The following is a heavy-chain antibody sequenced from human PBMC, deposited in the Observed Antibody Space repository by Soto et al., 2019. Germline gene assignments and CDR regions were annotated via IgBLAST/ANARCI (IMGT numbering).Heavy chain of an antibody. CDR2: MSGGGTTK. CDR3: AREKGADGVGWFFEL. CDR1: GFTFSEHY. Sequence: QVQLVESGGGLVKPGGSLRLSCAASGFTFSEHYMSWIRQAPGKGLEWVSYMSGGGTTKEYADSVQGRFTISRDNAKNSLYLQLDSLRTEDTAVYYCAREKGADGVGWFFELWGRGTLVTVSS. D-gene: IGHD3-16*01. J-gene: IGHJ2*01. V-gene: IGHV3-11*01.